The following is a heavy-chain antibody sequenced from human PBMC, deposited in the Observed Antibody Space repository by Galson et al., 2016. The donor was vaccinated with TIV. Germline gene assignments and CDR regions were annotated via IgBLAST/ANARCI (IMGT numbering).Heavy chain of an antibody. V-gene: IGHV4-59*04. CDR3: ARDCTSSTCHIYYYGMDV. CDR2: IYHTGST. CDR1: GGSISGYY. Sequence: ETLSLTCTVSGGSISGYYWSWIRQPPGKGLEWIGYIYHTGSTYSNPSLRSRLTMSVDTSKNQFSLILNSVTAADTAVYYCARDCTSSTCHIYYYGMDVWGQGTTVTVSS. D-gene: IGHD2-2*02. J-gene: IGHJ6*02.